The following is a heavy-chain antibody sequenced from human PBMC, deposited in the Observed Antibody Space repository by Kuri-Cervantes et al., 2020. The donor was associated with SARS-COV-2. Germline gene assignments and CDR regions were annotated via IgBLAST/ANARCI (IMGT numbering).Heavy chain of an antibody. CDR2: IIPIFGTA. CDR1: GGTFSSYA. J-gene: IGHJ3*02. CDR3: ASFGSVYGGNSGNAFDI. Sequence: SVKVSCKASGGTFSSYAISWVRQAPGQGLEWMGGIIPIFGTANYAQKFQGRVTMTTDTSTSTAYMELRSLRSDDTAVYYCASFGSVYGGNSGNAFDIWGQGTMVTVSS. D-gene: IGHD4-23*01. V-gene: IGHV1-69*05.